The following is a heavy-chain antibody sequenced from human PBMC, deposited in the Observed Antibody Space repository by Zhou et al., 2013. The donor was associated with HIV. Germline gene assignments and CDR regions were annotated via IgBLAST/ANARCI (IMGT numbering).Heavy chain of an antibody. CDR2: ISAYEGNT. CDR3: ARTHKGRSFDY. CDR1: GYSFTNYG. D-gene: IGHD3-10*01. V-gene: IGHV1-18*01. J-gene: IGHJ4*02. Sequence: QVQLVQSGAEVKKPGASVKVSCKASGYSFTNYGINWVRQAPGQGLEWMGWISAYEGNTNYAQKLQGRVTLTTDTTTSTAYMELRSLRSDDTAVYYCARTHKGRSFDYWGQGTLVTVSS.